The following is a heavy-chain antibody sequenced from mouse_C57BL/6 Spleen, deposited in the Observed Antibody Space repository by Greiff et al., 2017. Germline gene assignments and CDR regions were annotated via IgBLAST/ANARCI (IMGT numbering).Heavy chain of an antibody. V-gene: IGHV1-4*01. CDR3: ARWGGNPIRYAMDY. D-gene: IGHD2-1*01. CDR1: GYTFTSYT. Sequence: VQLQQSGAELARPGASVKMSCKASGYTFTSYTMHWVKQRPGQGLEWIGYINPSSGYTKYNQKFKDKATLTADKSTSTAYMQLSSLTSEDSAVYYCARWGGNPIRYAMDYWGEGTSVTGSS. CDR2: INPSSGYT. J-gene: IGHJ4*01.